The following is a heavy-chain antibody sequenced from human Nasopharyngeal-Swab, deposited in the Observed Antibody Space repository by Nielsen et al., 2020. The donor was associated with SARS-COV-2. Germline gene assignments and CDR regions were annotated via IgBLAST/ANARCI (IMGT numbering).Heavy chain of an antibody. V-gene: IGHV7-4-1*04. Sequence: ASVKVSCKASGYTFTSYAMNWVRQAPGQGLEWMGWINTNTGNPTYAQGFTGRFVFSLDTSVSMAYLQISSLKAEDTAVYYCAREERGVTLEGGYYYYGMDVWGQGTTVTVSS. CDR2: INTNTGNP. CDR1: GYTFTSYA. J-gene: IGHJ6*02. D-gene: IGHD3-10*01. CDR3: AREERGVTLEGGYYYYGMDV.